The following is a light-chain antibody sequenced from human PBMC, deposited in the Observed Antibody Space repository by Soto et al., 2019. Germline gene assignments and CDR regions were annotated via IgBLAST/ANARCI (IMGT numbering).Light chain of an antibody. Sequence: QSVLTQPPSVSGAPGQRVTISCTGSSSDIGAGFDVDWYQHLPGTAPKLLIYGNTNRPSGVPGRFSGSKSGTSASLVITGLQAEDEADYYCQSYENSRTGFYVFGTGTKLTVL. CDR3: QSYENSRTGFYV. CDR2: GNT. V-gene: IGLV1-40*01. J-gene: IGLJ1*01. CDR1: SSDIGAGFD.